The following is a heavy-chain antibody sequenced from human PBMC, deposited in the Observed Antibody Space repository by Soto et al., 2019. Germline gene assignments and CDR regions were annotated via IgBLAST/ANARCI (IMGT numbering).Heavy chain of an antibody. J-gene: IGHJ4*02. V-gene: IGHV4-59*01. CDR3: ARRYYGDYNDVFDY. Sequence: SETLSLTCTVSGGSISSYYWSWIRQPPGKGLEWIGYIYYSGSTNYNPSLKSRVTISVDTSKNQFSLKLSSVTAADTAVYYCARRYYGDYNDVFDYWGQGTLVTVSS. CDR1: GGSISSYY. D-gene: IGHD4-17*01. CDR2: IYYSGST.